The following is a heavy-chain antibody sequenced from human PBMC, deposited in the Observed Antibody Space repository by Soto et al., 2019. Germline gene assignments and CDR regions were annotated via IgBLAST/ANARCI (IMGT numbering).Heavy chain of an antibody. J-gene: IGHJ4*02. D-gene: IGHD5-12*01. Sequence: EVQLLESGGGLVQPGGSLRVSCAASGFSFSSYAMSWVRQAPGKGLEWVSAISGSGGATYYADSVKGRFTISRHNSKLTLYLQMRGLRADDTAVYYSAKDRRYSYGPGLDYWGQGPLVTVSS. CDR3: AKDRRYSYGPGLDY. CDR2: ISGSGGAT. V-gene: IGHV3-23*01. CDR1: GFSFSSYA.